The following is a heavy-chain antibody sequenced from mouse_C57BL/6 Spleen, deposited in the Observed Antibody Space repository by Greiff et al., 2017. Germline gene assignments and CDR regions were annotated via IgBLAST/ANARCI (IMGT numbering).Heavy chain of an antibody. CDR2: ISYDGSN. CDR1: GYSITSGYY. D-gene: IGHD3-3*01. J-gene: IGHJ2*01. CDR3: ARDRGDYFDY. V-gene: IGHV3-6*01. Sequence: EVKLMESGPGLVKPSQSLSLTCSVTGYSITSGYYWNWIRQFPGNKLEWMGYISYDGSNNYNPSLKNRISNTRDTSKNQFFLKLNSVTTEDTATYYCARDRGDYFDYWGQGTTLTVSS.